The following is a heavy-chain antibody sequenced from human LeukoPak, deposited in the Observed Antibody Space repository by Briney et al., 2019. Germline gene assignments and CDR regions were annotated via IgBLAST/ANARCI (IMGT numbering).Heavy chain of an antibody. Sequence: PSETLSLTCTVSGGSISSSSYYWGWIRQPPGKGLEWIGSIYYSGSTYYNPSLKSRVTISVDTSKNQSSLKLSSVTAADTAVYYCARGHRYCSSTSCLVVRHAYWGQGTLVTVSS. CDR3: ARGHRYCSSTSCLVVRHAY. CDR1: GGSISSSSYY. V-gene: IGHV4-39*01. D-gene: IGHD2-2*01. CDR2: IYYSGST. J-gene: IGHJ4*02.